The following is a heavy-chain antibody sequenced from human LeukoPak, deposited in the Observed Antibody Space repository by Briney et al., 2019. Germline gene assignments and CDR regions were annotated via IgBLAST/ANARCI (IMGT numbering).Heavy chain of an antibody. CDR1: GFTLSSYW. CDR3: ARSGLPYYYYYGMDV. V-gene: IGHV3-74*01. D-gene: IGHD4-11*01. CDR2: INPDGSTT. J-gene: IGHJ6*02. Sequence: GGSLRLSCAASGFTLSSYWMHWVRQVPGKGLVWVSRINPDGSTTTYADSVKGRFTISRDNAKNTLYLQMNSLRAEDTAVYYCARSGLPYYYYYGMDVWGQGTTVTVSS.